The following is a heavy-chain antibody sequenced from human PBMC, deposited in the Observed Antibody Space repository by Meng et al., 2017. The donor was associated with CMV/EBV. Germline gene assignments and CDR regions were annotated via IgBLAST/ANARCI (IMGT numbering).Heavy chain of an antibody. CDR2: IYYSGST. CDR3: ARDYPGDRDYYYGMDA. J-gene: IGHJ6*02. V-gene: IGHV4-59*01. CDR1: GGSISSYY. D-gene: IGHD7-27*01. Sequence: SETLSLTCTVSGGSISSYYWSWIRQPPGKGLEWIGYIYYSGSTNYNPSLKSRVTISVDTSKNQFSLKLSSVTAADTAVYYCARDYPGDRDYYYGMDAWGQGTMVTVSS.